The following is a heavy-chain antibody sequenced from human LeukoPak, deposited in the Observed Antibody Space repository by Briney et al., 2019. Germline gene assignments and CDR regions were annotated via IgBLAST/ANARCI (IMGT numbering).Heavy chain of an antibody. Sequence: PGRSLRLSCAASGFTFDDYAMHWVRHAPGKGLEWVSGISWNSGSIGYADSVKGRFTISRDNAKTSLYLQMNSLRAEDTALYYCAKDRRYSSSWSNGGFDYWGQGTLVTVSS. J-gene: IGHJ4*02. CDR3: AKDRRYSSSWSNGGFDY. CDR2: ISWNSGSI. D-gene: IGHD6-13*01. V-gene: IGHV3-9*01. CDR1: GFTFDDYA.